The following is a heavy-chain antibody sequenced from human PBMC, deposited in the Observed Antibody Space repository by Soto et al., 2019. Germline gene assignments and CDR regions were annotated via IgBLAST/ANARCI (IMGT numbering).Heavy chain of an antibody. V-gene: IGHV1-69*13. J-gene: IGHJ4*02. CDR3: ARGAMANFDY. Sequence: ASVKVSCKASGGTFGSHGIAWVRQAPGQGLEWMGGFIAMLGTPTYAKKVQGRATITADESLTSSYLELRSLRSEDTGVYFCARGAMANFDYWGQGTVVTVSS. D-gene: IGHD5-18*01. CDR1: GGTFGSHG. CDR2: FIAMLGTP.